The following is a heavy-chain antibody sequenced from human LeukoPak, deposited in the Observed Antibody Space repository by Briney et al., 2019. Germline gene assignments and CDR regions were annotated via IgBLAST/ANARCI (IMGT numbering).Heavy chain of an antibody. CDR1: GFTFSSYG. CDR3: AKDRDYGDYDFDY. D-gene: IGHD4-17*01. CDR2: IWYDGSNK. V-gene: IGHV3-33*06. J-gene: IGHJ4*02. Sequence: GGSLRLSCAASGFTFSSYGMHWVRQTPGKGLEWVAVIWYDGSNKYYADSVKGRFTISRDNSKNTLYLQLNSLRAEDTAVYYCAKDRDYGDYDFDYWGQGTLVTVFS.